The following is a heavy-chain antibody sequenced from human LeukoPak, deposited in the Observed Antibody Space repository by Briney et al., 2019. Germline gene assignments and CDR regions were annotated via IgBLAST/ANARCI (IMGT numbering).Heavy chain of an antibody. Sequence: PSETLSLTCAVSGGSISSSNWWSWVRQPPGKGLGWIGEIYHSGSTNYNPSLKSRVTISVDKSKNQFSLKLSSVTAADTAVYYCAREGGSGSYFSPADAFDIWGQGTMVTVSS. V-gene: IGHV4-4*02. D-gene: IGHD3-10*01. J-gene: IGHJ3*02. CDR1: GGSISSSNW. CDR2: IYHSGST. CDR3: AREGGSGSYFSPADAFDI.